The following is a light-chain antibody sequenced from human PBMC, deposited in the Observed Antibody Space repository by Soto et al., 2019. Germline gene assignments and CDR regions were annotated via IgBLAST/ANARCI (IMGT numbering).Light chain of an antibody. CDR3: QSYDSSNWV. V-gene: IGLV6-57*01. CDR1: SGSIVSNY. J-gene: IGLJ3*02. CDR2: EDN. Sequence: NFMLTQPHSVSESPGKTVTISCTRSSGSIVSNYVQWYQQRPGSSPTTVIYEDNQRPSGVPDLFSGSIDSSSNSASLTISGLKTEDEADYYCQSYDSSNWVFGGWTKLTFL.